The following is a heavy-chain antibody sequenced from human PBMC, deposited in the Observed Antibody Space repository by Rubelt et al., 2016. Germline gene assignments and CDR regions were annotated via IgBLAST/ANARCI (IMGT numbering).Heavy chain of an antibody. D-gene: IGHD6-13*01. CDR1: GFTFSRYA. J-gene: IGHJ4*02. Sequence: SRGGLVQPGGSLRVSCAASGFTFSRYAMNWVRQAPGKGLEWVAAISGSGGSTFYADSVKGRFTISRDNSKNTLYLQMNSLRAEDTAVDYCAKDRVGSWFPLDYWGQGTLVTVST. CDR3: AKDRVGSWFPLDY. V-gene: IGHV3-23*01. CDR2: ISGSGGST.